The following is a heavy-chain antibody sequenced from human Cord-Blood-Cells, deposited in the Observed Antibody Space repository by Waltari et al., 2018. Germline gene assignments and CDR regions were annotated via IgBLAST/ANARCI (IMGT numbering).Heavy chain of an antibody. D-gene: IGHD3-10*01. CDR2: IYYRGST. V-gene: IGHV4-39*01. J-gene: IGHJ2*01. Sequence: QLQLQESGPGLVKPSETLSLTCTGSGGSISSSSYYWGWIRQPPGKGLEWIGSIYYRGSTYYNPSLKSRVTISVDTSKNQFSLKLSSVTAADTAVYYCASSFGSGSYYWYFDLWGRGTLVTVSS. CDR3: ASSFGSGSYYWYFDL. CDR1: GGSISSSSYY.